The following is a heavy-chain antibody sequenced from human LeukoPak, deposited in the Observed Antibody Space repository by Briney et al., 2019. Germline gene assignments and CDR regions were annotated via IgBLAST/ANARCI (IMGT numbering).Heavy chain of an antibody. CDR2: IIPMLDIA. D-gene: IGHD2-21*02. CDR3: ARDLRSDEGYFDY. CDR1: GSTFSTYA. J-gene: IGHJ4*02. V-gene: IGHV1-69*04. Sequence: SVKVSCKASGSTFSTYAINWVRHAPGQGLEWMGRIIPMLDIANYAQKFQGRVTITADKSTSTAYMDLSSLRSEDTAVYYCARDLRSDEGYFDYWGQGTLVTVSS.